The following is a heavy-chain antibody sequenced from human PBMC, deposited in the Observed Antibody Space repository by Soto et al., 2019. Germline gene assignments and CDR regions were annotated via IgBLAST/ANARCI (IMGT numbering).Heavy chain of an antibody. Sequence: PSETLSLTCTVYGGSFSGCYWSWIRQPPGKGLEWIGEINHSGSTNYNPSLKSRVTISVDTSKNQFSLKLSSVTAADTAVYYCARDFYDSSGYTHQGVAFDIWGQGTMVTVSS. CDR2: INHSGST. CDR1: GGSFSGCY. V-gene: IGHV4-34*01. J-gene: IGHJ3*02. D-gene: IGHD3-22*01. CDR3: ARDFYDSSGYTHQGVAFDI.